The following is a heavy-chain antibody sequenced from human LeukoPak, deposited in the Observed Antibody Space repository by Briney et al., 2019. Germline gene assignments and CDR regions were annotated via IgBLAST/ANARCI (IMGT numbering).Heavy chain of an antibody. Sequence: GGSLRLSCAASGFTFSSYAMSWVRQAPGKGLEWVSAISGSGGSTYYADSVKGRFTISRDNSKNTLYLQMNSLRAEDTAVYYCAKKIFGVVIMGDYFDYWGQGTLVTVSS. D-gene: IGHD3-3*01. CDR3: AKKIFGVVIMGDYFDY. J-gene: IGHJ4*02. V-gene: IGHV3-23*01. CDR1: GFTFSSYA. CDR2: ISGSGGST.